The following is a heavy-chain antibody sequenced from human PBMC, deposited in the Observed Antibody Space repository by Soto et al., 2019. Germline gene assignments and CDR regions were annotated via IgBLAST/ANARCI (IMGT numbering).Heavy chain of an antibody. J-gene: IGHJ3*02. CDR2: ISGSGGST. Sequence: GGSLRLSCAASGFTFSSYAMSWVRQAPGKGLEWVSAISGSGGSTYYANSVKGRFTISRDNSKNTLYLQMGSLRAEDMAVYYCARQGCSGGSCYGNDAFDIWGQGTMVTVSS. CDR1: GFTFSSYA. D-gene: IGHD2-15*01. CDR3: ARQGCSGGSCYGNDAFDI. V-gene: IGHV3-23*01.